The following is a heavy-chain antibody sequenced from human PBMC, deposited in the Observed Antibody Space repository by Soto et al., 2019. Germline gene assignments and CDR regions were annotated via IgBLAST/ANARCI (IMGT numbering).Heavy chain of an antibody. D-gene: IGHD3-10*01. J-gene: IGHJ6*02. V-gene: IGHV1-69*06. Sequence: VASVKVSCKASGGTFSSYAISWVRQAPGQGLEWMGGIIPIFGTANYAQKFQGRVTITADKSTSTAYMELSSLRSEDTAVYYCARVHTMVRGAFDVAYYHYYYGMDVWGQGTTVTVSS. CDR3: ARVHTMVRGAFDVAYYHYYYGMDV. CDR1: GGTFSSYA. CDR2: IIPIFGTA.